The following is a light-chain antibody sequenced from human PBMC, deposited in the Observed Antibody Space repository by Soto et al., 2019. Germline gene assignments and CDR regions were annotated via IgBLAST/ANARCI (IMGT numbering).Light chain of an antibody. CDR1: SIDVGGYNY. J-gene: IGLJ1*01. Sequence: QSVLTQPRSGSGSPGQSVTISCTGTSIDVGGYNYVSWYQHHPGKAPKLMIYDVSKRPSGVPDRFSGSKSGNTASLTISGLQAEDEADYYCCSYAGSPYVFGTGTKVTVL. CDR3: CSYAGSPYV. CDR2: DVS. V-gene: IGLV2-11*01.